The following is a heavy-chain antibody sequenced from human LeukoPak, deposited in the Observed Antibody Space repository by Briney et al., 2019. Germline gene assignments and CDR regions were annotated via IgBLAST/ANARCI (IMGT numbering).Heavy chain of an antibody. J-gene: IGHJ4*02. Sequence: SQTLSLTCTVSGGSISSGGYYWSWIRQHPGKGLEWIGYIYYSGSTYYTPSLKSRVTISVYTSKNQFSLKLSSVTAADTAVYYCARGRIDFWSGYYLGSDYWGRGTLVTVSS. D-gene: IGHD3-3*01. CDR1: GGSISSGGYY. CDR2: IYYSGST. V-gene: IGHV4-31*03. CDR3: ARGRIDFWSGYYLGSDY.